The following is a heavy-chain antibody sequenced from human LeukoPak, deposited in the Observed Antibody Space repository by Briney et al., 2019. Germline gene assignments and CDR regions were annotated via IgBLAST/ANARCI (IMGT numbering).Heavy chain of an antibody. J-gene: IGHJ4*02. D-gene: IGHD3-10*01. CDR3: ARIRYYYGSYQRGGFDY. V-gene: IGHV4-39*01. CDR2: IYYSGST. CDR1: GGSISSSSYY. Sequence: SETLSLTCTVSGGSISSSSYYWGWIRQPPGKGLEWIGCIYYSGSTYYNPSRKSRVTISVDTSTTQFSLKLSSVTAADTAVYYCARIRYYYGSYQRGGFDYWGRGTLVTVS.